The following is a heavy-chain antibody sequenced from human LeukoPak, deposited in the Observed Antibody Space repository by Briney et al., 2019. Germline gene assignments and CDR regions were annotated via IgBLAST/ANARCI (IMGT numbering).Heavy chain of an antibody. V-gene: IGHV1-46*01. CDR1: GYTFTSYY. J-gene: IGHJ5*02. CDR3: ARDLNNRRGFDP. CDR2: INPSGGST. D-gene: IGHD1/OR15-1a*01. Sequence: ASVKVSCKASGYTFTSYYMHWVRQAPGQGLEWMGIINPSGGSTSYAQKFQGRVTMTRDTSTSTVYMELSSLRSEDTAVYYCARDLNNRRGFDPWGQGTLVTDSS.